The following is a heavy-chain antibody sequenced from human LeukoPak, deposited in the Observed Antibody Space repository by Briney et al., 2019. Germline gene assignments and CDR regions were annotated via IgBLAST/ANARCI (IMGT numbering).Heavy chain of an antibody. D-gene: IGHD4-17*01. Sequence: GGSLRLSCAASGFAFSSYWMGWVRQAPGKGPEWVANINQDGSDQYYVDSVKGRFTISRDNAKISLFLQMNSLRAEDTAVYYCARHGAYSFDSWGQGTLVTVSS. V-gene: IGHV3-7*01. CDR1: GFAFSSYW. CDR2: INQDGSDQ. CDR3: ARHGAYSFDS. J-gene: IGHJ4*02.